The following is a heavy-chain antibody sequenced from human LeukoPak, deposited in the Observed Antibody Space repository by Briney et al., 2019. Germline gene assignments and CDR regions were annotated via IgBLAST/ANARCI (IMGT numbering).Heavy chain of an antibody. D-gene: IGHD6-19*01. CDR1: GFTFSSYE. CDR2: ISSSGSTI. CDR3: ASSGWSLQHDAFDI. V-gene: IGHV3-48*03. J-gene: IGHJ3*02. Sequence: GGSLRLSCAASGFTFSSYEMNWVRQAPGKGLEWVSYISSSGSTIYYADSVKGRFTISRDNAKNSLYLQMNSLRAEDTAVYCCASSGWSLQHDAFDIWGQGTMVTVSS.